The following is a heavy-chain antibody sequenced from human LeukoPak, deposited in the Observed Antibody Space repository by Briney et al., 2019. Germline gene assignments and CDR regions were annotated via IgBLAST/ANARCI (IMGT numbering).Heavy chain of an antibody. V-gene: IGHV3-20*01. CDR2: IKWNGGST. Sequence: GGSLRLSCAASGLTFDEYGMSGVRQAPAKGLEWVSGIKWNGGSTGYADSVKGRFTISRDNAKNSLYLQMNSLRAEDTALYHCARESVEEAFDIWGQGTMVTVSS. J-gene: IGHJ3*02. CDR3: ARESVEEAFDI. CDR1: GLTFDEYG.